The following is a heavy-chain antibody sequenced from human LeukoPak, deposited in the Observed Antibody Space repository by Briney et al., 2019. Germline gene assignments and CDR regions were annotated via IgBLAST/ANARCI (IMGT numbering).Heavy chain of an antibody. D-gene: IGHD1-26*01. CDR2: IYYSGST. J-gene: IGHJ4*02. Sequence: PSETLSLTCTVSGGSISSSSYYWGWIRQPPGKGLEWIGSIYYSGSTYYNPSLKSRVTISVDTSKNQFSLKLSSVTAADTAVYYCARHSKFVLYRREPYFDYWGQGTLVTVSS. CDR1: GGSISSSSYY. V-gene: IGHV4-39*01. CDR3: ARHSKFVLYRREPYFDY.